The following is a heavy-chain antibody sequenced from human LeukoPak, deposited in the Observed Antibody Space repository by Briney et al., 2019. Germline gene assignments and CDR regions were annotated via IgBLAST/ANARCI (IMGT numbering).Heavy chain of an antibody. CDR2: IYWDDDK. J-gene: IGHJ4*02. V-gene: IGHV2-5*02. CDR1: GFSLSTRGVG. CDR3: AHSRPGYYDSSGYLDY. Sequence: SGPTLVNPTQTLTLTCTFSGFSLSTRGVGVGWIRQPPGKALEWLSLIYWDDDKRYSPSLKSRLTITKDTSKNQVVLTMTNMDPVDTATYYCAHSRPGYYDSSGYLDYWGQGTLVTVSS. D-gene: IGHD3-22*01.